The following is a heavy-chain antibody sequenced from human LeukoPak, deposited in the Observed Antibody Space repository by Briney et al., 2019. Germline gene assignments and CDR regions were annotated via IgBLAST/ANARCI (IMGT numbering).Heavy chain of an antibody. CDR1: RYSFTSYW. CDR2: IYPGDSDI. CDR3: ARLPSYGDSLDY. D-gene: IGHD4-17*01. V-gene: IGHV5-51*01. Sequence: GESLKISCKGFRYSFTSYWIGWVRQMPGKGLELMGIIYPGDSDIRYSPSFQGQVTISADKSISTAFLQWSSLRASDTAMYYCARLPSYGDSLDYWGQGTLVTVSS. J-gene: IGHJ4*02.